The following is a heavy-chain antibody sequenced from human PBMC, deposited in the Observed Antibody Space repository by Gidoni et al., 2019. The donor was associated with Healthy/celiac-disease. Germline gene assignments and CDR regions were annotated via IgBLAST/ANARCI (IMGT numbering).Heavy chain of an antibody. CDR2: IYYSGST. J-gene: IGHJ4*02. CDR3: ARGLGYCSGGSCYGIFDY. V-gene: IGHV4-31*01. CDR1: GGSISRGGYY. D-gene: IGHD2-15*01. Sequence: QVQLQESGPGLVKPSQTLSLTCTVSGGSISRGGYYWSWIRQHPGKGLEWIGYIYYSGSTYYNPSLKSLVTISVDTSKNQFSLKLSSVTAADTAVYYCARGLGYCSGGSCYGIFDYWGQGTLVTVSS.